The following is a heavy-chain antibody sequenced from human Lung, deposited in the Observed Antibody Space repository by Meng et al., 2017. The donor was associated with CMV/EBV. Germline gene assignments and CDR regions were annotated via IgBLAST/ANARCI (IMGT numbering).Heavy chain of an antibody. CDR3: ARATPHGDFWRSNWFDP. CDR1: TFPKYD. D-gene: IGHD3-3*01. V-gene: IGHV1-8*03. J-gene: IGHJ5*02. Sequence: TFPKYDINWVRQATGQGLEWMGWMNPDSGNRGYAQKFQGRVTFTRDTSINTAYMELSGLTSDDTAVYYCARATPHGDFWRSNWFDPWGQGTLVTVSS. CDR2: MNPDSGNR.